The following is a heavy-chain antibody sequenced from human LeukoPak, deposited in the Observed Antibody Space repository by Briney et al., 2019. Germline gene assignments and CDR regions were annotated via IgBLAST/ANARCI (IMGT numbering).Heavy chain of an antibody. CDR3: ARVLRTTSTTYYYDSSGYYSLDY. D-gene: IGHD3-22*01. V-gene: IGHV3-7*01. Sequence: GGSLRLSCAASGFTFSSYWMSWVRQAPGKGLEWVANIKQDGSEKYYVDSVKGRFTISRDNAKNSLYLQMNSLRAEDTAVYYCARVLRTTSTTYYYDSSGYYSLDYWGQGTLVTVSS. CDR1: GFTFSSYW. J-gene: IGHJ4*02. CDR2: IKQDGSEK.